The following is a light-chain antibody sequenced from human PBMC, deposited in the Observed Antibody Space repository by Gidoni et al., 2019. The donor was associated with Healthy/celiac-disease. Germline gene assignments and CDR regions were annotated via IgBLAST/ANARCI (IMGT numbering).Light chain of an antibody. CDR1: QSISSY. CDR3: QQSYSTPTCS. V-gene: IGKV1-39*01. J-gene: IGKJ2*04. Sequence: DSQMTQSPSSLSASVGDRVTITCRASQSISSYLNWYQQKPGKAPKLLIYAASSLQSGVPSRFSGSGSGTDFTLTISSLQPEDFATYYCQQSYSTPTCSFGQGTKLEIK. CDR2: AAS.